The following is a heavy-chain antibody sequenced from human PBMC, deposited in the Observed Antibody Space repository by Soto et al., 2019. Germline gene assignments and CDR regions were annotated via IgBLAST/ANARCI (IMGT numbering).Heavy chain of an antibody. CDR2: ISYDGSNK. CDR1: GFTFSSYA. CDR3: ARGYVRPDWYFDY. J-gene: IGHJ4*02. D-gene: IGHD3-10*02. V-gene: IGHV3-30-3*01. Sequence: QVQLVESGGGVVQPGRSLRLSCAASGFTFSSYAMHWVRQAPGKGLKWVAVISYDGSNKYYADSVKGRFTISRDNSKNTLYLQMNSLRAEDTAVYYCARGYVRPDWYFDYWGQGTLVTVSS.